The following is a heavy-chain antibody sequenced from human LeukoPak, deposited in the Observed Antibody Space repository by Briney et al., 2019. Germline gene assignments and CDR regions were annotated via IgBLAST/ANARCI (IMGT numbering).Heavy chain of an antibody. CDR2: ISYDGSNK. V-gene: IGHV3-30*03. Sequence: GGSLRLSCAAPGFTFSDYSMNWVRQAPGKGLEWVAVISYDGSNKYYADSVKGRFTISRDNSKNTLYLQMNSLRAEDTAVYYCARDSGAFPRYYFDYWGQGTLVTVSS. J-gene: IGHJ4*02. CDR1: GFTFSDYS. D-gene: IGHD3-3*02. CDR3: ARDSGAFPRYYFDY.